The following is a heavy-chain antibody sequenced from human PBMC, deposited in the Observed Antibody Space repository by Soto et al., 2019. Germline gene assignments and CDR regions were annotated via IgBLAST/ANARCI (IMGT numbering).Heavy chain of an antibody. CDR1: GFTFSSYS. V-gene: IGHV3-21*01. D-gene: IGHD2-15*01. CDR3: ARDEDIVVVVAAKAPGPMDV. CDR2: ISSSSSYI. J-gene: IGHJ6*03. Sequence: PGGSLRLSCAASGFTFSSYSMNWVRQAPGKGLEWVSSISSSSSYIYYADSVKGRFTISRDNAKNSLYLQMNSLRAEDTAVYYCARDEDIVVVVAAKAPGPMDVWGKGTTVTVSS.